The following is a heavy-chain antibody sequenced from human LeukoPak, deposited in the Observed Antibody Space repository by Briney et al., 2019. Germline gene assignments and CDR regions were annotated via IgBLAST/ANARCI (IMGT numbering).Heavy chain of an antibody. J-gene: IGHJ3*02. CDR3: TTNDAFDI. CDR2: IKTKVDGGPT. CDR1: GFTFSNAW. Sequence: AGSLRLSCAGSGFTFSNAWMNWVRQAPGKGLEWVGRIKTKVDGGPTDYAAPVKGRFTISRDDSKTTLYLQMNSLKTEDTAMYYCTTNDAFDIWGQGTMGTVSS. V-gene: IGHV3-15*01.